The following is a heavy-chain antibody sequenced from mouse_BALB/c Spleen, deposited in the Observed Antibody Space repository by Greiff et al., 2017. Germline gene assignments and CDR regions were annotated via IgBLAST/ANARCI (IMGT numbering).Heavy chain of an antibody. J-gene: IGHJ3*01. CDR2: ISSGGSYT. CDR1: GFTFSSYG. V-gene: IGHV5-6*01. D-gene: IGHD6-5*01. CDR3: ASPPMSY. Sequence: EVQLVESGGDLVTPGGSLKLSCAASGFTFSSYGMSWVRQTPDKRLEWVATISSGGSYTYYPDSVKGRFTISRDNAKNTLYLQMSSLKSEDTAMYYCASPPMSYWGQGTLVTVSA.